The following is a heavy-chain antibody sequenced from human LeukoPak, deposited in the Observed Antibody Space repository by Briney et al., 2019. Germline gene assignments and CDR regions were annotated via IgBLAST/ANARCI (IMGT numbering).Heavy chain of an antibody. Sequence: GGSLRLSCAASGFIFSSYAMSWVRQAPGKGLEWVSGIHSGGTTYYADSVKGRFSISRDNSKNTLYLDMSSLRAEDTAVYYCAKDVVVVVVVATPGDAFDIWGQGTKVTVSP. CDR1: GFIFSSYA. V-gene: IGHV3-23*01. CDR2: IHSGGTT. J-gene: IGHJ3*02. CDR3: AKDVVVVVVVATPGDAFDI. D-gene: IGHD2-15*01.